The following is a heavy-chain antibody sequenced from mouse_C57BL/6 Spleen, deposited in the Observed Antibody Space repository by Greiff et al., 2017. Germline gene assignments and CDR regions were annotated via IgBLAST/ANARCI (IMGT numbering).Heavy chain of an antibody. CDR1: EYEFPSHD. CDR2: INSDGGST. Sequence: EVQLQESGGGLVQPGESLKLSCESNEYEFPSHDMSWVRKTPEKRLELVAAINSDGGSTDYPDTMERRFIISRDNTKKTLYLQMSSLRSEDTALYYCARQDSNCDGFAYWGQGTLVTVSA. CDR3: ARQDSNCDGFAY. D-gene: IGHD4-1*01. J-gene: IGHJ3*01. V-gene: IGHV5-2*01.